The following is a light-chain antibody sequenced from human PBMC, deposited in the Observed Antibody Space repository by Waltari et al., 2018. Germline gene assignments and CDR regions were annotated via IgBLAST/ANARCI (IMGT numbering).Light chain of an antibody. Sequence: QSALPHPASVSGSPGPSTTTPCPGTSHAFGNSDLVPWYQQPPGKAPKLIIYEVTKRPSGFSNRFSGSKSSNTASLTISGLHTEDEGDYYCCSYSGDLSFGVVFGGGTKLTVL. J-gene: IGLJ2*01. CDR1: SHAFGNSDL. V-gene: IGLV2-23*02. CDR3: CSYSGDLSFGVV. CDR2: EVT.